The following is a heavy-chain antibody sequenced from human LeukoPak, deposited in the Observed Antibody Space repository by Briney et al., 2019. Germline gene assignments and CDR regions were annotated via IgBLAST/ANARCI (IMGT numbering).Heavy chain of an antibody. CDR1: GFTLRSYS. Sequence: PGGSLRLSCAASGFTLRSYSMHWVRQAPGQGLEFVSAISYNDGATYYANSVKGRFSISRDTSRSTLFLQMGSLTPEDMAVYYCARVGPSGAFDYWGQGTLVTVSS. V-gene: IGHV3-64*01. J-gene: IGHJ4*02. CDR2: ISYNDGAT. D-gene: IGHD1-26*01. CDR3: ARVGPSGAFDY.